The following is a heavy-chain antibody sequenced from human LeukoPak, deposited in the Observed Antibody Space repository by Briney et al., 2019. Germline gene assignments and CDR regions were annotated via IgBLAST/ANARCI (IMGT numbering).Heavy chain of an antibody. CDR3: ARDAHGPYYYDSSEDY. CDR2: FHYSGSI. J-gene: IGHJ4*02. D-gene: IGHD3-22*01. Sequence: SETLSLTCTVSGGFISNHYWSWIRQPPGKGLEWIGNFHYSGSINYNPALKSRVTISVDTSKNQFSLKLSSVTAADTAVYYCARDAHGPYYYDSSEDYWGQGTLVTVSS. V-gene: IGHV4-59*11. CDR1: GGFISNHY.